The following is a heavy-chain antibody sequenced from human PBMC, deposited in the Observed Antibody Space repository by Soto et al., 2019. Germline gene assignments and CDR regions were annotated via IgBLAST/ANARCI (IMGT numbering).Heavy chain of an antibody. J-gene: IGHJ3*02. D-gene: IGHD2-15*01. V-gene: IGHV3-23*01. CDR2: IHDNDDST. CDR1: GLTVATSA. Sequence: EVQLLESGGGLVQPGGSLRLSYAASGLTVATSAMSWVRQAPGKGLEWVSAIHDNDDSTFYADSVKGRFTISRDSSKNTLYLQMNSLGAEDTAIYYCASVEWWGGRIWGQGTMVTVSS. CDR3: ASVEWWGGRI.